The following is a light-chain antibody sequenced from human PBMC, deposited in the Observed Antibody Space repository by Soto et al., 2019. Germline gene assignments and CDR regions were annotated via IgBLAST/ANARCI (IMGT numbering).Light chain of an antibody. Sequence: QSALTQPRSVSGSPGQSVTISCTGTSSDVGAYNYVSWYQQHPGKAPKLLIFGVNQRPSGVPARFSGSKSGNTASLTVSGLQAEDEADYYCCSYSSSSTFYVFGTGTKLTVL. CDR3: CSYSSSSTFYV. J-gene: IGLJ1*01. CDR2: GVN. V-gene: IGLV2-11*01. CDR1: SSDVGAYNY.